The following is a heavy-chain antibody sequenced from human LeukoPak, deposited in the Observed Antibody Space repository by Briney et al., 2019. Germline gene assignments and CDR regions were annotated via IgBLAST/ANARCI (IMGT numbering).Heavy chain of an antibody. V-gene: IGHV3-23*01. Sequence: PGGSLRLSCAASGFTFSSYAMSWVRQAPGKGLEWVSGISGSGGNTYYADSVKGRFTISRDNSKNTLYLQMSSLRAEDTAVYYCAKRPASGSYVGAFDIWGQGTMVTVSS. D-gene: IGHD3-10*01. CDR1: GFTFSSYA. J-gene: IGHJ3*02. CDR3: AKRPASGSYVGAFDI. CDR2: ISGSGGNT.